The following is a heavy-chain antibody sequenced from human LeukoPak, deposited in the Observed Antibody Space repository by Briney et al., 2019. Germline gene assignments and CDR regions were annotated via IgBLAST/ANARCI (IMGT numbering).Heavy chain of an antibody. J-gene: IGHJ4*02. CDR2: ISGSGGST. D-gene: IGHD2-2*02. Sequence: GGSLRLSCAASGFTFSSYGMSWVRQAPGTGLEWVSAISGSGGSTYYADSVKGPFTISRDNSKNTLYLQMNSLRAEDTAVYYCAKDRGYCSSTSCNRHFDYWGQGTLVTVSS. CDR3: AKDRGYCSSTSCNRHFDY. CDR1: GFTFSSYG. V-gene: IGHV3-23*01.